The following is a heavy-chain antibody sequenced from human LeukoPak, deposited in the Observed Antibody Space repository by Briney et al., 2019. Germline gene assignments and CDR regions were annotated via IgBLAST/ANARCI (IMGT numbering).Heavy chain of an antibody. CDR3: ARVRFYCSSTSCYPNWFDP. Sequence: SETLSLTCTVSGVSISSGGYYWSWIRQHPGRGLEWIGYIYYSGSTYYNPSLKSRVTISVDTSKNQFSLKLSSVTAADTAVYYCARVRFYCSSTSCYPNWFDPWGQGTLVTVSS. CDR2: IYYSGST. CDR1: GVSISSGGYY. D-gene: IGHD2-2*01. J-gene: IGHJ5*02. V-gene: IGHV4-31*03.